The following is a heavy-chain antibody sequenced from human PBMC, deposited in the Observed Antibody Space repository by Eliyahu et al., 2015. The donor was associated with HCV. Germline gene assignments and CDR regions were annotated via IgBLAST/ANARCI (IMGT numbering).Heavy chain of an antibody. V-gene: IGHV3-23*01. CDR3: AKGQWLGTYLVDY. J-gene: IGHJ4*02. CDR1: XXXFSXXA. Sequence: EVQLLESGGGLVQPGGSXRLSCXASXXXFSXXAMXWVRQXPGKGLEWVSGISGSGGNTYYADSVKGRFTISRDNSKNTLYLQMNSLRAEDTAVYYCAKGQWLGTYLVDYWGQGTLVTVSS. CDR2: ISGSGGNT. D-gene: IGHD6-19*01.